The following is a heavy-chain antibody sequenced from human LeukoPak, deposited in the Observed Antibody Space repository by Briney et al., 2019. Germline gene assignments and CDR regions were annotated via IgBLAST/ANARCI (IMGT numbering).Heavy chain of an antibody. V-gene: IGHV4-4*07. D-gene: IGHD6-19*01. J-gene: IGHJ2*01. CDR1: GGSISSYY. Sequence: PSETLSLTCTVSGGSISSYYWSWIRQPAGKGLEWIGGIYTSGSTNYNPSLKSRVTISVDTSKNQFSLKLSSVTAADTAVSYCARVPPWLGGWYFDLWGRGTLVTVSS. CDR3: ARVPPWLGGWYFDL. CDR2: IYTSGST.